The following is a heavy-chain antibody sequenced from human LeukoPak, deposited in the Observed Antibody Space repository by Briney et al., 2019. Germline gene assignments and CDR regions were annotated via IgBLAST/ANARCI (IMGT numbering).Heavy chain of an antibody. CDR3: ARDKIYGGLSSDY. CDR2: ISAYNGNT. Sequence: GASVKVSCKASGYTFSSYGISWVRQAPGQGLEWMGWISAYNGNTNYAQKFQGRVTMTTDTSTYTAYMELRSLGSDDTAVYYCARDKIYGGLSSDYWGQGTLVIVSS. CDR1: GYTFSSYG. D-gene: IGHD4/OR15-4a*01. J-gene: IGHJ4*02. V-gene: IGHV1-18*01.